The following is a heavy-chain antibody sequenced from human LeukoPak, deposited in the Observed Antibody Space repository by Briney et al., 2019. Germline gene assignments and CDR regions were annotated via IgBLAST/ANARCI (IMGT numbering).Heavy chain of an antibody. Sequence: GGSLRLSCAASEFTFSSHAMIWVRQAPGKGLEWVSGITWNRDNIGYGDSVKGRFTISRDNVKNVLYLQMTSLRPEDTALYYCAKDLSSAITSALVLDVWGQGTTVIVSS. CDR1: EFTFSSHA. V-gene: IGHV3-9*01. CDR2: ITWNRDNI. CDR3: AKDLSSAITSALVLDV. D-gene: IGHD3-22*01. J-gene: IGHJ6*02.